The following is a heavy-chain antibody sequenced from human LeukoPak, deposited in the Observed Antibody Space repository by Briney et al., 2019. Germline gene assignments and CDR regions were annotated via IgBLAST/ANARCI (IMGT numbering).Heavy chain of an antibody. Sequence: PSETLSLTCAVYGGSFSGYYWSWIRQPPGKGLERIGEINHSGSTNYNPSLKSRVTISVDTSKNQFSLKLSSVTAADTAVYYCARGSGPDYWGQGTLVTVSS. CDR3: ARGSGPDY. V-gene: IGHV4-34*01. CDR1: GGSFSGYY. CDR2: INHSGST. J-gene: IGHJ4*02.